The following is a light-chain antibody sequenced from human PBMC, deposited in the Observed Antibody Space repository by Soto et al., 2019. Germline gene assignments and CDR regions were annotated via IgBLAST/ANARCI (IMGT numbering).Light chain of an antibody. Sequence: DIQMTQSPSSLSASVGDRVTITCRASQSISSYLNWYQQKPGKAPKFLIYAASSLQSGVPSRFSGSGSGTDFTLTISSLQPEDFSTYYCQQYNSYPITFGPGTKVDIK. V-gene: IGKV1-39*01. J-gene: IGKJ3*01. CDR3: QQYNSYPIT. CDR1: QSISSY. CDR2: AAS.